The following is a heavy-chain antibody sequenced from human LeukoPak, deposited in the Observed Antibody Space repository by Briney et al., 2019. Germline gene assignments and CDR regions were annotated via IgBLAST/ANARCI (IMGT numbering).Heavy chain of an antibody. CDR1: GFTFNKFW. Sequence: GGSLRLSCTDSGFTFNKFWMSWVRQGPGKGPEWVSFINNDGSDTKYADSVKGRFTVSRDNAENTLYLQMNSLRVEDTAVYYCVRGGFMHAFDIWGQGTKVTVSS. CDR2: INNDGSDT. D-gene: IGHD3-16*01. J-gene: IGHJ3*02. CDR3: VRGGFMHAFDI. V-gene: IGHV3-74*03.